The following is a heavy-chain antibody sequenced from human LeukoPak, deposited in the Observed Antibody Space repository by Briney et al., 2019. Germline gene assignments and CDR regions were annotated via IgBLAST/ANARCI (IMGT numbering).Heavy chain of an antibody. CDR2: IKSDGST. CDR1: GFTFSTYW. D-gene: IGHD3-22*01. Sequence: GGSLRLSCAASGFTFSTYWMHRVRQAPGKGLVWVSRIKSDGSTNYADSVKGRFTISRDNAKNTVSLQMNSLRAEDTGVYYCARAPSEIGGYYPEYFRHWGQGTLVTVSS. J-gene: IGHJ1*01. CDR3: ARAPSEIGGYYPEYFRH. V-gene: IGHV3-74*01.